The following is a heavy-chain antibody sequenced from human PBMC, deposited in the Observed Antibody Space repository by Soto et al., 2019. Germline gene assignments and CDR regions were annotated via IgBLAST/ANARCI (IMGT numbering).Heavy chain of an antibody. D-gene: IGHD2-2*01. V-gene: IGHV1-2*04. J-gene: IGHJ6*02. CDR3: ARGGDIVVVPAAGGMDV. CDR1: GYTFTGYY. CDR2: INPNSGGT. Sequence: ASVKVSCKASGYTFTGYYMHWVRQAPGQGLEWMGWINPNSGGTNYAQKFQGWVTMTRDTSISTAYMELSRLRSDDTAVYYCARGGDIVVVPAAGGMDVWGQGTTVTVSS.